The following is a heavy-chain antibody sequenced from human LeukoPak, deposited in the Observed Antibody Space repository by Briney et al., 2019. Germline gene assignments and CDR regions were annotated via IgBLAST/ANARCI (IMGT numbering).Heavy chain of an antibody. D-gene: IGHD3/OR15-3a*01. CDR3: ATNKDWAEAD. J-gene: IGHJ4*02. CDR1: YGSIRTYY. Sequence: SETLSLTCSVSYGSIRTYYWSWIRQSPGQGLEWIGNIYYRGDINYNPSLKSRVIISIDTSKNQFSLKVTSLTAADTAVYYCATNKDWAEADWGQGTLVIVSS. V-gene: IGHV4-59*03. CDR2: IYYRGDI.